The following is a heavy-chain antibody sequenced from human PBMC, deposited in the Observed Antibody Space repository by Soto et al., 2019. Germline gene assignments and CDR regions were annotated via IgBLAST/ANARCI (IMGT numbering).Heavy chain of an antibody. CDR2: IKSKTDGGTT. CDR1: GFTFSNAW. J-gene: IGHJ4*02. D-gene: IGHD2-15*01. CDR3: TTGGRWYCSGGSCYHADY. V-gene: IGHV3-15*01. Sequence: GGSLRLSCAASGFTFSNAWMSWVRQAPGKGLEWVGRIKSKTDGGTTDYAAPVKGRFTISRDDSKNTLYLQMNSLKTEDTAVYYCTTGGRWYCSGGSCYHADYWGQGTLVTVSS.